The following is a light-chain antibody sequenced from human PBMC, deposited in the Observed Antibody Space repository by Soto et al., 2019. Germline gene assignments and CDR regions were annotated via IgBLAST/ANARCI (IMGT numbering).Light chain of an antibody. J-gene: IGLJ1*01. Sequence: QSVLTQPPSASGSPGRSVTISCTGTSSDVGGYNYVSWYQQHPGKAPKLMIYEVSKRPSGVPDRFSGSKSGNTASLTVSGLQAEDEADYYCSSYAGSNNFRYVFGTGTKVTVL. CDR2: EVS. CDR1: SSDVGGYNY. CDR3: SSYAGSNNFRYV. V-gene: IGLV2-8*01.